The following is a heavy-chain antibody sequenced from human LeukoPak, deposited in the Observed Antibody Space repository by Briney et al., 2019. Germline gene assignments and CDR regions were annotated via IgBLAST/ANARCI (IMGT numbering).Heavy chain of an antibody. V-gene: IGHV4-34*01. CDR1: GGSFSGYY. CDR3: ARVRDSSGYYYAGFDY. D-gene: IGHD3-22*01. Sequence: PSETLSLTCAVYGGSFSGYYWSWIRQPPGKGLEWIGEINHSGSTYYNPSLKSRVTISVDTSKNQFSLKLSSVTAADTAVYYCARVRDSSGYYYAGFDYWGQGTLVTVSS. J-gene: IGHJ4*02. CDR2: INHSGST.